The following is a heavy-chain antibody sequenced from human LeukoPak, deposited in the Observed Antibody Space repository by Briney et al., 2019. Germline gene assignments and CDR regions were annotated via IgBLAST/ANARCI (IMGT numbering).Heavy chain of an antibody. CDR2: IYYSGST. CDR1: GGSISNYY. V-gene: IGHV4-59*01. CDR3: ARGRFELPF. J-gene: IGHJ4*02. D-gene: IGHD2-15*01. Sequence: PSETLSLTCTVSGGSISNYYWSWIRQPPGKGLESIGYIYYSGSTNYNPSLKSRVTMSVDMSKNQFSLELNSVTAADTAVYYCARGRFELPFWGQGTLVTVSS.